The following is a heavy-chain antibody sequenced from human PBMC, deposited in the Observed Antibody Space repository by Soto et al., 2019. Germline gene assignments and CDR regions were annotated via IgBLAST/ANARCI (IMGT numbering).Heavy chain of an antibody. CDR3: AKNQERELPRVIDF. V-gene: IGHV3-23*01. D-gene: IGHD1-7*01. CDR1: GLTFSNYA. CDR2: MSGSSSTT. Sequence: GGSLRLSCATSGLTFSNYAMSWVRQAPGGGLEWVSSMSGSSSTTYYADSVRGRFTISRDRSKNTLYLQMSSLRAEDTALYYCAKNQERELPRVIDFWGQGTLVTSPQ. J-gene: IGHJ4*02.